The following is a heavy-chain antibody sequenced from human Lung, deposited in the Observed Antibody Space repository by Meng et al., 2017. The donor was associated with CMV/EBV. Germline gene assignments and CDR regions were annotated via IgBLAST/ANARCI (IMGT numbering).Heavy chain of an antibody. CDR1: GYTFTNYG. CDR3: ARVEVGITSGDY. CDR2: INAYNGDT. J-gene: IGHJ4*02. D-gene: IGHD1-26*01. V-gene: IGHV1-18*01. Sequence: VQRVQSGGEGKKPGASGKVSCKSSGYTFTNYGITWVRQAPGQGLEWMGWINAYNGDTNYAQTLQGRVTMTTDTSTSTAYMELRSLRSDDTAVYYCARVEVGITSGDYWGQGTLVTVSS.